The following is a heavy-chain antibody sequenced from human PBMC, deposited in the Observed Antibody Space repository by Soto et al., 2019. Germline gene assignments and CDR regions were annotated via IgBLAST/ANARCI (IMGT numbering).Heavy chain of an antibody. CDR2: IYYSGST. CDR1: GGSISSGGYY. J-gene: IGHJ6*02. CDR3: ARDSIVVPAATDYYGMDV. V-gene: IGHV4-31*03. D-gene: IGHD2-2*01. Sequence: QVQLQESGPGLVKPSQTLSLTCTVSGGSISSGGYYWSWIRQHPGKGLEWIGYIYYSGSTYYNPSLKSRVTISVDTSKNQFSLKLSSVTAADTAVYYWARDSIVVPAATDYYGMDVWGQGTTVTVSS.